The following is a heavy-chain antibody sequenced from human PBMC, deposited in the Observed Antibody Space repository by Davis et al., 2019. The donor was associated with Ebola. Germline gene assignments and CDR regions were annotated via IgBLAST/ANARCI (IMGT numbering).Heavy chain of an antibody. Sequence: PSETLSLTCAVSGYSISSGYYWGWIRQPPGKGLEWIGSIYHSGSTYYNPSLKSRVTISVDTSKNQFSLKLSSVTAADTAVYYCARTTSSSYYYYNMDVWGKGTTVTVSS. CDR2: IYHSGST. CDR1: GYSISSGYY. J-gene: IGHJ6*03. CDR3: ARTTSSSYYYYNMDV. D-gene: IGHD2-2*01. V-gene: IGHV4-38-2*01.